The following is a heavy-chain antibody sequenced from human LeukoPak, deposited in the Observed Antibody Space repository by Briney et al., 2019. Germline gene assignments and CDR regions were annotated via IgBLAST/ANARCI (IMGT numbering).Heavy chain of an antibody. CDR3: AKDPGVRYYYYYMDV. D-gene: IGHD7-27*01. Sequence: GGSLRLSCAASGFTFSSYAMSWVRQAPGKGLEWVSAISGSGGSTYYADSVKGRFTISRDNSKNTLHLQMNSLRAEDTAVYYCAKDPGVRYYYYYMDVWGKGTTVTISS. CDR2: ISGSGGST. J-gene: IGHJ6*03. CDR1: GFTFSSYA. V-gene: IGHV3-23*01.